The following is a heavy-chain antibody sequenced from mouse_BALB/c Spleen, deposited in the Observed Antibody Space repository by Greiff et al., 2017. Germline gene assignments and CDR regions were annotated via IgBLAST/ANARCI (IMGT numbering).Heavy chain of an antibody. J-gene: IGHJ4*01. CDR2: IYPGDGDT. CDR1: GYTFTSYW. Sequence: QVQLQQSGAELARPGASVKLSCKASGYTFTSYWMQWVKQRPGQGLEWIGAIYPGDGDTRYTQKFKGKATLTADKSSSTAYMQLSSLASEDSAVYYCARRDITEAMDYWGQGTSVTVSS. D-gene: IGHD1-3*01. V-gene: IGHV1-87*01. CDR3: ARRDITEAMDY.